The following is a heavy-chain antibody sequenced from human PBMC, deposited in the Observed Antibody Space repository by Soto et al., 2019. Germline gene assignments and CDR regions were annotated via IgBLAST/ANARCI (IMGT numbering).Heavy chain of an antibody. CDR1: GFTFSNYT. Sequence: PGGSLRLSCAASGFTFSNYTMNWVRQTPGKGMEWVSCISSSASYIYYADSVKGRFTISRDNAKNALYLEMNSLRAEDTALYYCLRRYYSSGYYYVPLDIWGQGTQVTVS. CDR2: ISSSASYI. CDR3: LRRYYSSGYYYVPLDI. V-gene: IGHV3-21*01. D-gene: IGHD3-22*01. J-gene: IGHJ4*02.